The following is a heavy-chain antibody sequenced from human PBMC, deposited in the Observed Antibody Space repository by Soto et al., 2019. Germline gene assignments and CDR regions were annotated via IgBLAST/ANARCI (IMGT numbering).Heavy chain of an antibody. D-gene: IGHD3-10*01. CDR1: GGTFSSYT. CDR3: ARDIVQYGSGIPYMDV. V-gene: IGHV1-69*04. J-gene: IGHJ6*03. Sequence: ASVKVSCKASGGTFSSYTISWVRQAPGQGLEWMGRIIPILGIANYAQKFQGRVTITADKSTSTAYMELSSLRSEDTAVYYCARDIVQYGSGIPYMDVWGKGTTVTVSS. CDR2: IIPILGIA.